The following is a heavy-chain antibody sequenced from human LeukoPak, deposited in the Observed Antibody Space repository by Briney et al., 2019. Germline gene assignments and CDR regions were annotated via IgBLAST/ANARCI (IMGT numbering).Heavy chain of an antibody. D-gene: IGHD5-12*01. V-gene: IGHV3-23*01. CDR3: AGYGGYYAYYFGMDV. Sequence: WGSLRLSCAASGFTFSSYAMNWVRQPPGKGLELVSAVSGSAGSTYYADSVKGRFTISRDNSKNTLYLQMNSLRAEDTAVYYCAGYGGYYAYYFGMDVWGQGTTVTVSS. CDR1: GFTFSSYA. J-gene: IGHJ6*02. CDR2: VSGSAGST.